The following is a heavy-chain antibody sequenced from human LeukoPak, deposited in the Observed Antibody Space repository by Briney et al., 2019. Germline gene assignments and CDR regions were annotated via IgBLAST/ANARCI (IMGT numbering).Heavy chain of an antibody. CDR3: ARVSTMVRGVIPFDY. CDR2: ISAYNGNT. CDR1: GYTFTSYG. V-gene: IGHV1-18*01. J-gene: IGHJ4*02. D-gene: IGHD3-10*01. Sequence: ASVKVSCKASGYTFTSYGISWVRQAPGQGLEWMGWISAYNGNTNYAQKLQGRVTMTTDTSTSTAYMELRSLRSDDTAVYYCARVSTMVRGVIPFDYWGQGTLVTVSS.